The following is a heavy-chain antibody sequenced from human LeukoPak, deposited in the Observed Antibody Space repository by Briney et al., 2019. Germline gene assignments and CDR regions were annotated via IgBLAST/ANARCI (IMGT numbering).Heavy chain of an antibody. CDR2: IYHSGST. CDR1: GGSISSSNW. J-gene: IGHJ4*02. Sequence: PSETLSLTCAVSGGSISSSNWWSWVRQPPGKGLERIGEIYHSGSTNYNPSLKSRVTISVDTSKNQFSLKLSSVTAADTAVYYCARTGEQWLVGNFDYWGQGTLVTVSS. D-gene: IGHD6-19*01. CDR3: ARTGEQWLVGNFDY. V-gene: IGHV4-4*02.